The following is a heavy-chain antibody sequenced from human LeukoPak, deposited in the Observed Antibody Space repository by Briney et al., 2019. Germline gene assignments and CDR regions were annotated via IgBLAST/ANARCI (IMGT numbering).Heavy chain of an antibody. J-gene: IGHJ6*02. CDR2: ISSSSSTI. CDR1: GFTFSSYS. V-gene: IGHV3-48*01. Sequence: GGSLRLSCAASGFTFSSYSMNWVRQAPGKGLEWVSYISSSSSTIYYADSVKGRFTISRDNAKNSLYLQMNSLRAEDTAVYYCARLSDLVTILGVVTHSYYYYGMDVWGQGTTVTVSS. D-gene: IGHD3-3*01. CDR3: ARLSDLVTILGVVTHSYYYYGMDV.